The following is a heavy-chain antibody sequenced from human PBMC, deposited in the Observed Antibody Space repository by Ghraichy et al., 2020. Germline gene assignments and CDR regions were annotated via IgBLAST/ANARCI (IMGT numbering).Heavy chain of an antibody. CDR1: GFTFSSYS. J-gene: IGHJ5*02. Sequence: GGSLRLSCAASGFTFSSYSMNWVRQAPGKGLEWVSSISSSSSYIYYADSVKGRFTISRDNAKNSLYLQMNSLRAEDTAVYYCARDRSYSNYWFDPSGQGTLVTVSS. CDR3: ARDRSYSNYWFDP. V-gene: IGHV3-21*01. CDR2: ISSSSSYI. D-gene: IGHD4-11*01.